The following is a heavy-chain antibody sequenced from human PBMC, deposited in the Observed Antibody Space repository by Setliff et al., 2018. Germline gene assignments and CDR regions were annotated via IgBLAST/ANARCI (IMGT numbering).Heavy chain of an antibody. J-gene: IGHJ5*02. D-gene: IGHD3-10*01. V-gene: IGHV3-7*01. CDR1: GFTFSRYW. Sequence: GGSLRLSCVASGFTFSRYWMSWVRQAPGKGLEWVANIKEDGSEKYYVDSVKGRFTISRDNAKNSLYLQMNSPRAEDTVVYYCARARTGSPLAGNWFDPWGQGTLVTVSS. CDR2: IKEDGSEK. CDR3: ARARTGSPLAGNWFDP.